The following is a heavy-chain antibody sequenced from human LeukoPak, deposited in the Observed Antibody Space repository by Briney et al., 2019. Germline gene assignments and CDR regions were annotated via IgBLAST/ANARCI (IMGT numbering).Heavy chain of an antibody. D-gene: IGHD5-24*01. V-gene: IGHV1-18*01. CDR3: ARGDGYNGCDY. CDR2: ISAYNGNT. Sequence: GESLKISCKASGYTFTSYGISWVRQAPGQGLEWMGWISAYNGNTNYAQKLQGRVTTTTDTSTSTAYMELRSLRSDDTAVYYCARGDGYNGCDYWSQGTLVTVSS. J-gene: IGHJ4*02. CDR1: GYTFTSYG.